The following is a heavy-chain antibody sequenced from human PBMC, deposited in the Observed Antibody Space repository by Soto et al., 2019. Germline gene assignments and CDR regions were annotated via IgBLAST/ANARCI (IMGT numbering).Heavy chain of an antibody. D-gene: IGHD4-4*01. J-gene: IGHJ6*02. V-gene: IGHV3-30-3*01. CDR2: ISYDGSNK. CDR3: ARTWRNSHGMDV. CDR1: GFTFSSYA. Sequence: QVQLVESGGGVVQPGRSLRLSCAASGFTFSSYAMHWVRQAPGKGLEWVAVISYDGSNKYYADSVKGRFTISRDNSKNTLYLQMNSRRAEDTAVYYCARTWRNSHGMDVWGQGTTVTVSS.